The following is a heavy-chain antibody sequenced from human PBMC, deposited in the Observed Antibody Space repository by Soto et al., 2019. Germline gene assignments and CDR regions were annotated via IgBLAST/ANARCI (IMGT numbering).Heavy chain of an antibody. V-gene: IGHV3-21*01. CDR3: ARDLKLDVGCSGGGCYSDFPVNYMDI. CDR2: ISSSGSYI. CDR1: GFTFSSYS. D-gene: IGHD2-15*01. J-gene: IGHJ6*03. Sequence: EVQLVESGGGLVKPGGSLRLSCAASGFTFSSYSMNWVRQAPGKGLEWVSSISSSGSYIYYADSVKGRFTISRDNAKNSLYLQVNSLRAEDTAVYYCARDLKLDVGCSGGGCYSDFPVNYMDIWGKGTTVTVSS.